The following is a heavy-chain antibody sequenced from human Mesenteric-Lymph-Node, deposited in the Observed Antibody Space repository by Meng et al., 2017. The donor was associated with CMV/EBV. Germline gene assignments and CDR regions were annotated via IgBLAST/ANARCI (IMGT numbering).Heavy chain of an antibody. D-gene: IGHD3-3*01. J-gene: IGHJ3*02. CDR2: INPSGGST. CDR3: ARDGGTIFDVINYGFDI. V-gene: IGHV1-46*02. Sequence: ASVKVSCKASGGTFNSHAVSWVRQAPGQGLEWMGIINPSGGSTSYAQKFQGRLTLTRDTSTSTVYMELSSLRSEDTAVYYCARDGGTIFDVINYGFDIWGQGTLVTVSS. CDR1: GGTFNSHA.